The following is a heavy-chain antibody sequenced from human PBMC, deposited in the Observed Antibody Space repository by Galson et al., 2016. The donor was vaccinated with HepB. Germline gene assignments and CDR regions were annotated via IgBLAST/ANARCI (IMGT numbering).Heavy chain of an antibody. Sequence: CAISGDSVSTDRSTWSWLRQSPSGGLEWLGRTYYRSKWCHEYALSVKSRMIINADTSKNQFSLQLSSVTPEDTAVYYCARDRAFLDAFDMWGQGTLVIVSS. D-gene: IGHD3-16*01. V-gene: IGHV6-1*01. CDR2: TYYRSKWCH. CDR3: ARDRAFLDAFDM. J-gene: IGHJ3*02. CDR1: GDSVSTDRST.